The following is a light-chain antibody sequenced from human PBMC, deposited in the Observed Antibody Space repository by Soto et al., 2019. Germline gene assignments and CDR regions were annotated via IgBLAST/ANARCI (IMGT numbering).Light chain of an antibody. Sequence: EIVLTQSPATLSLSPGERATLSCRASQSVSSYLAWYQQKPGQAPRLLIYDASNRATGIPARFSGSGSGTDFTLTISSLEPEDFAVYYCQQRSNGPTFGGGTKVKIK. J-gene: IGKJ4*01. CDR2: DAS. CDR1: QSVSSY. V-gene: IGKV3-11*01. CDR3: QQRSNGPT.